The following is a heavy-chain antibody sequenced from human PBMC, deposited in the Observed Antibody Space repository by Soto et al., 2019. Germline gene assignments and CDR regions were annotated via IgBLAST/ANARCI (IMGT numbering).Heavy chain of an antibody. Sequence: GESLKISFKGSGYSFTSYWIGWVRQMPGKGLEWMGIIYPGASDTRYSPSFQGQVTISADKSISTAYLQWSSLKASDTAMYYCARHSPYYYDSSGYYPWDYFDYWGQGTLVTVSS. CDR2: IYPGASDT. D-gene: IGHD3-22*01. V-gene: IGHV5-51*01. CDR1: GYSFTSYW. J-gene: IGHJ4*02. CDR3: ARHSPYYYDSSGYYPWDYFDY.